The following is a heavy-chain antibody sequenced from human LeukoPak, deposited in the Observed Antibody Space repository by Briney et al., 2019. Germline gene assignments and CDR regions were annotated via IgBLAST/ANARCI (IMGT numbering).Heavy chain of an antibody. V-gene: IGHV4-59*11. CDR2: ISYIGST. D-gene: IGHD4-17*01. CDR3: ARDLVTVTKGFDI. Sequence: SETLSLTCAVSDDSFSSHYCTWIRQPPGKGLEWIGYISYIGSTNYNPSLKSRVTISIDTSKNQFSLKLSSVTAADTAVYYCARDLVTVTKGFDIWGQGTMVSVSS. J-gene: IGHJ3*02. CDR1: DDSFSSHY.